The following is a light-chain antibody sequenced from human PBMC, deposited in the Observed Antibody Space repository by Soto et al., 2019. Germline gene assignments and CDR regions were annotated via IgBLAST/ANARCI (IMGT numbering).Light chain of an antibody. CDR1: QSVTNSY. V-gene: IGKV3-20*01. Sequence: PGEGATLSCRASQSVTNSYLAWYQQKPGQAPRLLIYGASSRATGIPDRFSGSGSETDFTLTISRLEPEDFAVYYCQQYSSSPPITFGQGTRLEI. CDR3: QQYSSSPPIT. CDR2: GAS. J-gene: IGKJ5*01.